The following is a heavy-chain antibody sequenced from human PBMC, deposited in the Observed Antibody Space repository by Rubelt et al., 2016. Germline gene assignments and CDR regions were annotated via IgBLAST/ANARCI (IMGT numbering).Heavy chain of an antibody. J-gene: IGHJ4*02. D-gene: IGHD3-22*01. CDR2: INPISGST. CDR1: ADTFTTHY. Sequence: QVQLVQSGSELKKPGASVKVSCKASADTFTTHYMHWVRQAPGQGLEWMGIINPISGSTTYAQKFQGGFTMTRDTATSTVYMDLRSLISEDTAVYYCARAFESSGYYGGPFDHWGQGTRVTVSS. V-gene: IGHV1-46*01. CDR3: ARAFESSGYYGGPFDH.